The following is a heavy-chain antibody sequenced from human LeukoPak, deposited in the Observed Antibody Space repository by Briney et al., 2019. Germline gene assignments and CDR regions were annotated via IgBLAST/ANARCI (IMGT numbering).Heavy chain of an antibody. J-gene: IGHJ4*02. V-gene: IGHV1-69*13. D-gene: IGHD3-10*01. CDR3: ASVAVRGVSSFDY. CDR1: GGTFSNYA. CDR2: IIPIFGTA. Sequence: GASVKVSCKASGGTFSNYAINWVRQAPGQGLEWMGGIIPIFGTANYAQKFQGRVTITADESTSTAYMELSSLRSEDTAVYYCASVAVRGVSSFDYWGQGTLVTVSS.